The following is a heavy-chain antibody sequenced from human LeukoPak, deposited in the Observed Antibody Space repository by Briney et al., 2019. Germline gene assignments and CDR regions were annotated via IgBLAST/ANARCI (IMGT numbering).Heavy chain of an antibody. V-gene: IGHV4-59*08. CDR1: GGSISNSY. D-gene: IGHD1-26*01. CDR3: ARHRSDGTYPLDY. Sequence: PSEALSLTCTVSGGSISNSYWSWVRQPPGKGLEWIGHIYSSGSTTYSPSLKSRVTMSVDTSKNQFSLKLTSETAADTAVYYCARHRSDGTYPLDYWGQGALVTVSS. CDR2: IYSSGST. J-gene: IGHJ4*02.